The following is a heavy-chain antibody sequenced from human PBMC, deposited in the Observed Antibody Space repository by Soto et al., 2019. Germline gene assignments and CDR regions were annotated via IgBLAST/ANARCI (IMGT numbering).Heavy chain of an antibody. V-gene: IGHV3-23*01. CDR3: AKGKGVGATPDGANC. J-gene: IGHJ4*02. CDR2: IRSDGDTT. Sequence: EVQVLESGGGLVQPGGSLSLSCAASGFTFSRNGMNWVRQAPGKGLEWVSGIRSDGDTTYNANSVKGRFTVSRDTSKNTVYLQMNSLRVEDTAIYYCAKGKGVGATPDGANCWGQGTLGTVSS. D-gene: IGHD1-26*01. CDR1: GFTFSRNG.